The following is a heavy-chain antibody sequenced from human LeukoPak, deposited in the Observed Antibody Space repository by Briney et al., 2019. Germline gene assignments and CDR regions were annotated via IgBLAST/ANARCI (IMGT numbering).Heavy chain of an antibody. J-gene: IGHJ4*02. V-gene: IGHV4-59*01. CDR1: GESISGFY. CDR3: ARGVVIAPQTFDY. D-gene: IGHD2-21*01. CDR2: IYYSGST. Sequence: SETLSLTCTVSGESISGFYWTWIRQPPGKGLEWIGYIYYSGSTNCNPPLKSRVTISVDTSKNQFSLKLSSVTAADTAVYYCARGVVIAPQTFDYWGQGTLVTVSS.